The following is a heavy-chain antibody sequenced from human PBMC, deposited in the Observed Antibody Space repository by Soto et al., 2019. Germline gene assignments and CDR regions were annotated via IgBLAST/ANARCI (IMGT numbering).Heavy chain of an antibody. V-gene: IGHV1-69*01. CDR2: IIPIFGTA. CDR3: ARVQSGSYYLYYYYGMDV. CDR1: GGTFSSYA. Sequence: QVPLVQSGAEVKKPGSSVKVSCKASGGTFSSYAISWVRQAPGQGLEWMGGIIPIFGTANYAQKFQGRVTITADESTSTAYMELSSLRSEDTAVYYCARVQSGSYYLYYYYGMDVWGQGTTVTVSS. J-gene: IGHJ6*02. D-gene: IGHD1-26*01.